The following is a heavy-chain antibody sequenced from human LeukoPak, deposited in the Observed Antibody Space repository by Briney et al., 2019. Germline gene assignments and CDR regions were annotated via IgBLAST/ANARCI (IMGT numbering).Heavy chain of an antibody. Sequence: GGSLRLSCAASEFSVGSNYMTWVRQAPGKGLEWVSLIYSGGSTYYADSVKGRFTISRDNSKNTLYLQMNSLRAEDTAVYYCATDGIPGATTTLDYWGQGTLVTVSS. J-gene: IGHJ4*02. D-gene: IGHD1-26*01. V-gene: IGHV3-66*01. CDR1: EFSVGSNY. CDR3: ATDGIPGATTTLDY. CDR2: IYSGGST.